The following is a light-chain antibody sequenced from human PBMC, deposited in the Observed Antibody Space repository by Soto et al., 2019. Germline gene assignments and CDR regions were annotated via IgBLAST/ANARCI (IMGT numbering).Light chain of an antibody. CDR2: GAS. J-gene: IGKJ1*01. Sequence: DIVLTQSPGSLSLFPGETATLSCRASQSLYNNYLAWYQEKPGQAPRPLIHGASSRPTGIPDRFSGSGSGTEFTLTISSLQPDDFGTYYCQEYNSYTGTFGPGTKVDIK. CDR1: QSLYNNY. V-gene: IGKV3-20*01. CDR3: QEYNSYTGT.